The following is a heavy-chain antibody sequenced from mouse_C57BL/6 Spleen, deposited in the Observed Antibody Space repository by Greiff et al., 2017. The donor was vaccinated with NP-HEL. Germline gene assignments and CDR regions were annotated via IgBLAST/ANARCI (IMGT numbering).Heavy chain of an antibody. CDR3: ANGGSGGFAY. CDR1: GFSLTSYG. V-gene: IGHV2-4*01. CDR2: IWSGGST. J-gene: IGHJ3*01. Sequence: QVQLQQSGPGLVQPSQSLSITCTVSGFSLTSYGVHWVRQPPGKGLEWLGVIWSGGSTAYNAAFISRLSISKDNSKSHVFFKRNSLQADDAAIYSCANGGSGGFAYWGQGTLVTVSA.